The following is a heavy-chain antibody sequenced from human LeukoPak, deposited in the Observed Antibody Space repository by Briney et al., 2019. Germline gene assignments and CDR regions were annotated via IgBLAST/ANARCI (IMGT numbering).Heavy chain of an antibody. CDR1: GFTFSSYA. CDR2: ISGSGGST. Sequence: PGGSLRLSCAASGFTFSSYAMSWVRQAPGKGLEWVSAISGSGGSTYYADSVKGRFTISRDNSKNTLYLQVNSLRAEDTAVYYCAKGRNARVVVPAALDYWGQGTLVTVSS. V-gene: IGHV3-23*01. J-gene: IGHJ4*02. D-gene: IGHD2-2*01. CDR3: AKGRNARVVVPAALDY.